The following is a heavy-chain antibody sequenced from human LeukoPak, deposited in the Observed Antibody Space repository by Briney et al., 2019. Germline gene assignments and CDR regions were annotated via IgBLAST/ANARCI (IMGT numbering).Heavy chain of an antibody. CDR1: GGSISSYY. J-gene: IGHJ4*02. Sequence: SETLSLTCSVSGGSISSYYWNWIRQPAGKGLEWIGHIYTSGSTNYNPSLKSRVTISVDTSKNQFSLKLSSVTAADTAVYYCAIKTIAVAGTADYYFDYWGQGTLVTVSS. V-gene: IGHV4-4*07. CDR3: AIKTIAVAGTADYYFDY. D-gene: IGHD6-19*01. CDR2: IYTSGST.